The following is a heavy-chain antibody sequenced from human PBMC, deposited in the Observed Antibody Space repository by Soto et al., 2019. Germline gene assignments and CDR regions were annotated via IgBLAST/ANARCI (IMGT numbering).Heavy chain of an antibody. J-gene: IGHJ4*02. V-gene: IGHV4-4*02. CDR1: SGYISSSNW. Sequence: PSETLSLTCGVSSGYISSSNWWSWVRQPPGKGLEWIGEIYHSGSTNYNPSLKSRVTISVDKSKNQFSLKLSSVTAADTAVYYCARDRGPKGVDIVATIPRGWGYFDYWGQGTLVTVSS. CDR2: IYHSGST. CDR3: ARDRGPKGVDIVATIPRGWGYFDY. D-gene: IGHD5-12*01.